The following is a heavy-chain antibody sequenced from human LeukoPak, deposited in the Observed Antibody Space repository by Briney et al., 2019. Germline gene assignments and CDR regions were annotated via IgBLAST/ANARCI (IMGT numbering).Heavy chain of an antibody. V-gene: IGHV1-69*13. CDR1: GGTFSSYA. J-gene: IGHJ4*02. D-gene: IGHD6-13*01. Sequence: SVKVSCKASGGTFSSYAISWVRQAPGQGLEWMGGIIPIFGTANYAQKFQGRVTITADESTSTAYMELSSLRSEDTAVYYCARIVAVYRIAAAGTGFSYFDYWGQGTLVTVSS. CDR3: ARIVAVYRIAAAGTGFSYFDY. CDR2: IIPIFGTA.